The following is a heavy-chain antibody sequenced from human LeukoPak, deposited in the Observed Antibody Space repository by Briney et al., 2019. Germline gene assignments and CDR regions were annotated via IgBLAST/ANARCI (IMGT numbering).Heavy chain of an antibody. V-gene: IGHV3-43*01. D-gene: IGHD2-15*01. J-gene: IGHJ6*03. Sequence: GGSLRLSCAASGFTFDDYTMHWVRQAPGKGLEWVSLISWDGGSTYYADSVKGRFTISRDNSKNSLYLQMNSLRTEDTALYYCAKAGYCSGGSCYSSPGGYYYYYMDVWGKGTTVTVSS. CDR1: GFTFDDYT. CDR3: AKAGYCSGGSCYSSPGGYYYYYMDV. CDR2: ISWDGGST.